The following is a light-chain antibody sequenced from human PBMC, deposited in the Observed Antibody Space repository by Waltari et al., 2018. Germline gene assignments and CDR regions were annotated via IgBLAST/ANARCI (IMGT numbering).Light chain of an antibody. J-gene: IGLJ3*02. Sequence: QSVLTQPPSASGTPGQRVTISCFGSSSTIGSNTVNWYQQVPGTAPKLLIYINNQRPSGVPDRFSGSKSGTSASLAISGLQSEDEADYSCAAWDDSLNAWVFGGGTKLTVL. V-gene: IGLV1-44*01. CDR3: AAWDDSLNAWV. CDR2: INN. CDR1: SSTIGSNT.